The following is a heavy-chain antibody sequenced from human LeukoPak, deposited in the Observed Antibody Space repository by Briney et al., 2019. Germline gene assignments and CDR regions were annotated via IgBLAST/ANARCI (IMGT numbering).Heavy chain of an antibody. Sequence: GGSLRLSCAASGFTFNSYVMNWVRQAPGKGLEWVSAITDSSTSTYYADSVEGRFTISRDNSKNTLYLQMNSLRAEDTAVYYCAKGSSSSRPYYFDYWGQGTLVTVSS. CDR2: ITDSSTST. CDR3: AKGSSSSRPYYFDY. J-gene: IGHJ4*02. CDR1: GFTFNSYV. V-gene: IGHV3-23*01. D-gene: IGHD6-13*01.